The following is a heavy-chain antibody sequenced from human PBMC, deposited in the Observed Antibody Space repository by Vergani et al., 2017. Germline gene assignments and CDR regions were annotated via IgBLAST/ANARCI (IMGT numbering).Heavy chain of an antibody. CDR1: GFTFSIYS. V-gene: IGHV3-21*01. J-gene: IGHJ4*02. CDR2: ISSSSSYI. Sequence: EVQLVESGGGLVKPGGSLRLSCAASGFTFSIYSMNWVRQAPGKGLEWVSSISSSSSYIYYADSVKGRFTISRDNAKNSLYLQMNSLRAEDTAVYYCARDYYGDYYFDYWGQGTLVTVSS. D-gene: IGHD4-17*01. CDR3: ARDYYGDYYFDY.